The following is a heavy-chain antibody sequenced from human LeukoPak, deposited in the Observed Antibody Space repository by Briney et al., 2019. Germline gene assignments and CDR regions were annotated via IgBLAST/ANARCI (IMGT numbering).Heavy chain of an antibody. V-gene: IGHV4-34*01. J-gene: IGHJ5*02. D-gene: IGHD4-23*01. CDR1: GGSFSGYY. CDR2: INHSGST. Sequence: SETLSLTCAVYGGSFSGYYWSWIRQPPGKGLEWIGEINHSGSTNYNPSLKSRITISVDTSKNQFSLKLSSVTAADTAVYYCASYGSNNWFDPWGQGTLVTVSS. CDR3: ASYGSNNWFDP.